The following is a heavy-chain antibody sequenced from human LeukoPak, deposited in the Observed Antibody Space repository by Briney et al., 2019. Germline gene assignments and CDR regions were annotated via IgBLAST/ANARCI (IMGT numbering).Heavy chain of an antibody. CDR3: AKDFGHMKLFSDY. J-gene: IGHJ4*02. D-gene: IGHD2-21*01. Sequence: GGSLRLSCAASGFTFSFYAMSWVRQAPGKGLEWVSGISGSDSTTYYADSVKGRFTISRDNSKNTLYLQMNSLRAEDTAVYYCAKDFGHMKLFSDYWGQGTLVTVSS. V-gene: IGHV3-23*01. CDR2: ISGSDSTT. CDR1: GFTFSFYA.